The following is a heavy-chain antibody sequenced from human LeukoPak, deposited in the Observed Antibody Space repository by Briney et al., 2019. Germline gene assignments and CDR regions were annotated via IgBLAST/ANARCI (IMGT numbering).Heavy chain of an antibody. Sequence: GGSLRLSCAASGFSLSTYWMIWVRQAPGKGLEWVANINRDGSRKNYVDSLEGRFTISRDNAKNLVYLQMNSLRAEDSAIYYCARDFSPTYSGSWDDASDVWGQGTVVIVST. D-gene: IGHD1-26*01. J-gene: IGHJ3*01. V-gene: IGHV3-7*01. CDR1: GFSLSTYW. CDR2: INRDGSRK. CDR3: ARDFSPTYSGSWDDASDV.